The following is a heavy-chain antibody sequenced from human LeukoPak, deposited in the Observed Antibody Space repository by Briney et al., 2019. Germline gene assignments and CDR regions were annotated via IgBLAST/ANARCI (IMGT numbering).Heavy chain of an antibody. CDR3: ARASRFYGDYPAFDY. D-gene: IGHD4-17*01. CDR1: GYTFTGYY. CDR2: INPNSGGT. V-gene: IGHV1-2*02. Sequence: ASVKVSCKASGYTFTGYYIHWVRQAPGQGLEWMGWINPNSGGTNSAQKFQGRVAMTGDTSISTAYMELSGLRSDDTTVYYCARASRFYGDYPAFDYWGQGTLVTVSS. J-gene: IGHJ4*02.